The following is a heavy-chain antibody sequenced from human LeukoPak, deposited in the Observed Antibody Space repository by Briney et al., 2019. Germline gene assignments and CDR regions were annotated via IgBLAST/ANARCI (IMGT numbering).Heavy chain of an antibody. J-gene: IGHJ3*02. Sequence: GGSLRLSCAASGFTFSSYAMSWVRQAPGKGLEWVSAISGSGGSTYYADSVKGRFTISRDNSKNTLYLQMNSLRAEDTAVYYCARERITMVRGVIRSAFDIWGQGTMVTVSS. V-gene: IGHV3-23*01. D-gene: IGHD3-10*01. CDR1: GFTFSSYA. CDR3: ARERITMVRGVIRSAFDI. CDR2: ISGSGGST.